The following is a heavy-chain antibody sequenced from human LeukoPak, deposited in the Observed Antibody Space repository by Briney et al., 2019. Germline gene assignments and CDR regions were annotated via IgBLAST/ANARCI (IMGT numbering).Heavy chain of an antibody. CDR2: IKEDGSEK. D-gene: IGHD1-26*01. J-gene: IGHJ4*02. Sequence: PGGSLRLSCAASEFSFSNNWVSWVRQTSGKGLEWVANIKEDGSEKQYVEFVKGRFTISRDNAKNSLYLQMNSLRAEDTAVYYCARLLSGSYWSLGHYFDYWGQGTLVTVSS. CDR1: EFSFSNNW. CDR3: ARLLSGSYWSLGHYFDY. V-gene: IGHV3-7*01.